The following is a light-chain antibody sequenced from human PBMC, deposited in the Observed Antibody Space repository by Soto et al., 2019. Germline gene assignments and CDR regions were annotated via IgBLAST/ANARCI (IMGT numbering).Light chain of an antibody. J-gene: IGKJ1*01. CDR3: QQYGRSPTT. V-gene: IGKV3-20*01. CDR1: QSVSSSY. CDR2: GAS. Sequence: IVLTQYPASLSLSPGERATLSCKTSQSVSSSYLAWYQQKPGQAPRLLIYGASSRATGIPDRFSGSGSGTDFTLTISRLEPEDFAVYYCQQYGRSPTTFGQGTKVDIK.